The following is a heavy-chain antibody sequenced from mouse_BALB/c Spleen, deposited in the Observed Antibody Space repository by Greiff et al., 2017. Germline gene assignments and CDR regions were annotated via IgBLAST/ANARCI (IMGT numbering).Heavy chain of an antibody. J-gene: IGHJ2*01. D-gene: IGHD2-4*01. V-gene: IGHV14-3*02. CDR2: IDPANGNT. CDR3: AVGIYYDLDY. Sequence: EVQLQQSGAELVKPGASVKLSCTASGFNIKDTYMHWVKQRPEQGLEWIGRIDPANGNTKYDPKFQGKATITADTSSNTAYLQLSSLTSEDTAVYYCAVGIYYDLDYWGQGTTLTVSS. CDR1: GFNIKDTY.